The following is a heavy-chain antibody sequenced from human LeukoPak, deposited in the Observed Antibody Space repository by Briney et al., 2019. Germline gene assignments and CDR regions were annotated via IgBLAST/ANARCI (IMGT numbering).Heavy chain of an antibody. D-gene: IGHD6-13*01. CDR2: ISSSSGTI. V-gene: IGHV3-48*01. Sequence: PGGSLRLSCAASGFTFSSYSMNWVRQAPGKGLEWVSYISSSSGTIYYADSVRGRFTISRDNSRNTLYLQMNSLRAEDTAVYYCAKDAAGPEYWGQGTLVTVSS. CDR3: AKDAAGPEY. CDR1: GFTFSSYS. J-gene: IGHJ4*02.